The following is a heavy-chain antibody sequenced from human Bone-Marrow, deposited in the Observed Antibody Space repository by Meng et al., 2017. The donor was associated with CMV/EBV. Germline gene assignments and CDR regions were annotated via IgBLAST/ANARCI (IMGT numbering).Heavy chain of an antibody. Sequence: SVKVSCKASGGTFSSYAISWVRQAPGQGLEWMGGIIPIFGTANYAQKFQGRVTITTDESTSTAYMELSSLRSEDTAVYYCASRITIFGGKGLAFDIWGQGTMVTVSS. J-gene: IGHJ3*02. CDR2: IIPIFGTA. CDR3: ASRITIFGGKGLAFDI. V-gene: IGHV1-69*05. CDR1: GGTFSSYA. D-gene: IGHD3-3*01.